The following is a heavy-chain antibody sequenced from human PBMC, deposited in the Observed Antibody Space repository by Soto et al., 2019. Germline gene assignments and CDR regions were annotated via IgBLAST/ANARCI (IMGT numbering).Heavy chain of an antibody. J-gene: IGHJ6*02. V-gene: IGHV4-61*01. Sequence: SESLSITCAVSVGSFSSGSYYWSWILQPPGKGLEWIGYIYYSGSTNYNPSLKSRVTISVDTSKNQFSLKLSSVTAADTAVYYCARGRGAGGYEGLYGMDVWGQGTTVTVSS. CDR1: VGSFSSGSYY. CDR3: ARGRGAGGYEGLYGMDV. CDR2: IYYSGST. D-gene: IGHD5-12*01.